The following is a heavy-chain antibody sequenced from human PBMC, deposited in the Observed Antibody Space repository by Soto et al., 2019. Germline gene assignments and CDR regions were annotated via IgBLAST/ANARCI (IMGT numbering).Heavy chain of an antibody. CDR3: ARVWGGAFDI. V-gene: IGHV4-59*01. CDR1: GGSISSYY. CDR2: IYYSGST. Sequence: SETLSLTSTVSGGSISSYYWSWIRQPPGKGLEWIGYIYYSGSTNYNPSLKSRVTISVDTSKNQFSLKLSSVTAADTAVYYCARVWGGAFDIWGQGTMVT. D-gene: IGHD3-10*01. J-gene: IGHJ3*02.